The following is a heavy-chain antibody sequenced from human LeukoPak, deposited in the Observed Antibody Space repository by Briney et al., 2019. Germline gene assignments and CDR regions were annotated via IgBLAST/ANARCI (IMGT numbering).Heavy chain of an antibody. CDR2: INPNSGGT. V-gene: IGHV1-2*06. Sequence: ASVEVSCKASGYTFTGYYMHWVRQAPGQGLEWMGRINPNSGGTNYAQKFQGRVTMTRDTSISTAYMELSRLRSDDTAMYYCARVSSPLQYNWFDPWGQGTLVTVSS. J-gene: IGHJ5*02. CDR1: GYTFTGYY. D-gene: IGHD6-6*01. CDR3: ARVSSPLQYNWFDP.